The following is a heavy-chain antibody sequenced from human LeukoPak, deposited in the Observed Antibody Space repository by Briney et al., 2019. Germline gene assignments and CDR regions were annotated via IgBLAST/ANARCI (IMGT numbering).Heavy chain of an antibody. CDR2: IYYSGST. V-gene: IGHV4-39*07. CDR3: ARDLASSYSSSWYPGMDV. CDR1: GGSISSSSYY. J-gene: IGHJ6*02. D-gene: IGHD6-13*01. Sequence: PSETLSLTCTVSGGSISSSSYYWGRIRQPPGKGLEWIGSIYYSGSTYYNPSLKSRVTISVDTSKNQFSLKLSSVTAADTAVYYCARDLASSYSSSWYPGMDVWGQGTTVTVSS.